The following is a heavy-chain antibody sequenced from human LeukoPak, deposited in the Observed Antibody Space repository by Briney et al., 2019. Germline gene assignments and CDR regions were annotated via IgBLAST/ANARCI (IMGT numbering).Heavy chain of an antibody. CDR3: ARDLYSSSWDLLNWFDP. J-gene: IGHJ5*02. CDR1: GFTFSSYS. D-gene: IGHD6-13*01. CDR2: ISSSSSYI. V-gene: IGHV3-21*01. Sequence: GSLRLSCAASGFTFSSYSMNWVRQAPGKGLEWVSSISSSSSYIYYADSVKGRFTISRDNAKNSLYLQMNSLRAEDTAVYYCARDLYSSSWDLLNWFDPWGQGTLVTVSS.